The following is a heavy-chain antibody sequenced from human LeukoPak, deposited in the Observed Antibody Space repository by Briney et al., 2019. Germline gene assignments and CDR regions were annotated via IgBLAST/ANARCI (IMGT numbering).Heavy chain of an antibody. D-gene: IGHD2-8*01. Sequence: GGSLRLSCAASGFTFSSYSMNWVRQAPGKGLEWVSSISSSSSYIYYADSVKGRFTISRDNAKNSLYLQMNSLRDDDSAAYFCARVYLERLTAGYFDHWGQGTQVTVS. V-gene: IGHV3-21*01. CDR1: GFTFSSYS. J-gene: IGHJ4*02. CDR2: ISSSSSYI. CDR3: ARVYLERLTAGYFDH.